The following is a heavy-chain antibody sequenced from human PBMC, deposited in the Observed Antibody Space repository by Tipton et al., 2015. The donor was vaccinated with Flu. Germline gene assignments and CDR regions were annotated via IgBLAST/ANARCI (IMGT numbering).Heavy chain of an antibody. CDR2: IKHSGST. CDR1: GGSLSTYY. D-gene: IGHD3-10*01. J-gene: IGHJ6*02. V-gene: IGHV4-34*01. CDR3: ARGILVISSSPWYYYGMDV. Sequence: TLSLTCAVYGGSLSTYYWSWIRQPPGKGLEWIGEIKHSGSTTYNPSLKSRVTISEDTSKNQFSLKLSSVTAADTAVYYCARGILVISSSPWYYYGMDVWGQGTTVTVSS.